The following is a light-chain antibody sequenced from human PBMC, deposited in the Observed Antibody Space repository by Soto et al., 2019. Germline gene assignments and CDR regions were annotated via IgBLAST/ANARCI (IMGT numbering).Light chain of an antibody. Sequence: EILMTQSPATLSVSPGEGLTLSCRSSQSISRTLAWYQQRPGQAPRLLIYGASSRATGVPARFSGSGSGTEFTLTISSLQSEDFAVYYCKQYNEWPLTFGGGSKVEIX. V-gene: IGKV3-15*01. CDR3: KQYNEWPLT. CDR2: GAS. CDR1: QSISRT. J-gene: IGKJ4*01.